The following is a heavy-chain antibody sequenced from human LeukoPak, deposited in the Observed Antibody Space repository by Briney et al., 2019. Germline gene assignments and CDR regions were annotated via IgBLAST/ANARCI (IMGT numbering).Heavy chain of an antibody. CDR1: GGSISSSSYY. Sequence: SETLSLTCTVSGGSISSSSYYWGWIRQPPGKGLEWIGSIYYSGSTYYNPSLKSRVTISVDTSKNQFSLKLSSVTAADTAVYYCASLWFGELFPNWFDPWGQGTLVTVSS. CDR3: ASLWFGELFPNWFDP. D-gene: IGHD3-10*01. CDR2: IYYSGST. J-gene: IGHJ5*02. V-gene: IGHV4-39*01.